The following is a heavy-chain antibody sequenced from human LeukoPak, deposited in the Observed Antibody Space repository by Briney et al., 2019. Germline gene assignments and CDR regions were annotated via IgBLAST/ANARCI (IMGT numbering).Heavy chain of an antibody. V-gene: IGHV3-7*01. J-gene: IGHJ5*02. CDR2: IKQDGSEK. CDR3: ARDDCSSISCYHNWFDP. CDR1: GFTFSSYW. Sequence: PGGSLRLSCAASGFTFSSYWMSWVRQAPGKGLEWVANIKQDGSEKYYVDSVKGRFTISRDNAKNSLYLQMNSLRAEDTAVYHCARDDCSSISCYHNWFDPWGQGTLVTVSS. D-gene: IGHD2-2*01.